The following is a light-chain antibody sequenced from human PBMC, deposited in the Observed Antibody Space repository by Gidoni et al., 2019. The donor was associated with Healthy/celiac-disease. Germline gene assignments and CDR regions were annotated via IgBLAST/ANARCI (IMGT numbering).Light chain of an antibody. J-gene: IGKJ2*01. Sequence: DIQITQSPSSLSASVGDRVTITCRASQSISSYLNWYKQQPGKARKLLIYAASSFQSGVPSRFSGSGSGTDFTLTLSSLQPEEFATYYCQQSYSTPYTFGQXTKLEIK. CDR2: AAS. CDR3: QQSYSTPYT. V-gene: IGKV1-39*01. CDR1: QSISSY.